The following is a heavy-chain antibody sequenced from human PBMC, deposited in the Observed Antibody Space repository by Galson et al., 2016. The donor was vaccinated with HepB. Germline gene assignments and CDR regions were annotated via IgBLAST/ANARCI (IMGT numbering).Heavy chain of an antibody. CDR2: VSGSAAGTEYGITT. CDR3: AKVGPSCSSTRCSDYYFDY. Sequence: SLRLSCAASGFTFSSYAMNWVRQAPGKGLEWVAAVSGSAAGTEYGITTDYADSVKGRFTIYRDNSKNTLYLQMNSLRAEDTAVYYCAKVGPSCSSTRCSDYYFDYWGQGTLVTVSS. J-gene: IGHJ4*02. D-gene: IGHD2-2*01. V-gene: IGHV3-23*01. CDR1: GFTFSSYA.